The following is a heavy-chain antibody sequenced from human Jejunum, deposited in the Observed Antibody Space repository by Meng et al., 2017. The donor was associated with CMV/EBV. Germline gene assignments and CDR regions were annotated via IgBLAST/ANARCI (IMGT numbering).Heavy chain of an antibody. CDR3: ARALHCSNPNCNDPAY. V-gene: IGHV3-11*04. Sequence: FSAYYMSWIRQAPGKGLEWVSFVGNAGTTIFYADSVKGRFTVSRDNTKNLLFLQMSSLRSDDTAVYYCARALHCSNPNCNDPAYWGQGTLVTVSS. CDR2: VGNAGTTI. J-gene: IGHJ4*02. CDR1: FSAYY. D-gene: IGHD2-2*01.